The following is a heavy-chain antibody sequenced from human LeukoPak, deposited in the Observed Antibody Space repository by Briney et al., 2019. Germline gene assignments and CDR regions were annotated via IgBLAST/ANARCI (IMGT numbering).Heavy chain of an antibody. CDR2: INHSGST. Sequence: PSETLSLTCAVYGGSFSGYYWSWIRQPPGKGLEWIGEINHSGSTNYNPSLKSRVTISVDTSKNQFSLKLSSVTAADTAVYYCARSFPYDSWSGLSNYYYGMDVWGQGTTVTVSS. V-gene: IGHV4-34*01. CDR3: ARSFPYDSWSGLSNYYYGMDV. D-gene: IGHD3-3*01. J-gene: IGHJ6*02. CDR1: GGSFSGYY.